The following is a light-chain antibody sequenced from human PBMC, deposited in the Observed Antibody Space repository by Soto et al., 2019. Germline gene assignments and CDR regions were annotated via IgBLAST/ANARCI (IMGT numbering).Light chain of an antibody. Sequence: QSVLTQPASVSGSPGQSITISCTGTSSDVGSYNLVSWYQQHPGEAPKLVIYGGTKRPSGVSNRFSGSKPGNTASLTISGLQAEDEADYYCCSYAGITTYYVFGTGTKVTVL. V-gene: IGLV2-23*01. CDR1: SSDVGSYNL. J-gene: IGLJ1*01. CDR3: CSYAGITTYYV. CDR2: GGT.